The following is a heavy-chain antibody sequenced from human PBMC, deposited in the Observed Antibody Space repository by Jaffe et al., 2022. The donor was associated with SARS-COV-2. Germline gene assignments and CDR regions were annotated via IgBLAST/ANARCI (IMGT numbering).Heavy chain of an antibody. D-gene: IGHD3-22*01. J-gene: IGHJ4*02. Sequence: QLQLQESGPGLVKPSETLSLTCTVSGGSISSSSYYWGWIRQPPGKGLEWIGSIYYSGSTYYNPSLKSRVTISVDTSKNQFSLKLSSVTAADTAVYYCARHKWEYDSSGYGGFDYWGQGTLVTVSS. CDR2: IYYSGST. CDR3: ARHKWEYDSSGYGGFDY. CDR1: GGSISSSSYY. V-gene: IGHV4-39*01.